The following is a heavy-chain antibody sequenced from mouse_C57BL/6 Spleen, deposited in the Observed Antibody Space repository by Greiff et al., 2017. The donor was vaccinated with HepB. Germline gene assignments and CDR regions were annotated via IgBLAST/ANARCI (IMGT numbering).Heavy chain of an antibody. D-gene: IGHD1-1*01. CDR1: GYTFTSYT. CDR3: ARWYYGSSYDYFDY. Sequence: LQESGAELARPGASVKMSCKASGYTFTSYTMHWVKQRPGQGLEWIGYINPSSGYTKYNQKFKDKATLTADKSSSTAYMQLSSLTSEDSAVYYCARWYYGSSYDYFDYWGQGTTLTVSS. V-gene: IGHV1-4*01. CDR2: INPSSGYT. J-gene: IGHJ2*01.